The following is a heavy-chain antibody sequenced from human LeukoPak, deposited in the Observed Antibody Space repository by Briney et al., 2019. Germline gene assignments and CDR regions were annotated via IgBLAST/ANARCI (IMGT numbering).Heavy chain of an antibody. D-gene: IGHD2-2*01. CDR1: GFTFSSYS. CDR2: ISSSSSYI. Sequence: PGGSLRLSCAASGFTFSSYSMNWVRQAPGKGLEWVSSISSSSSYIYYADSVKGRFTISRDNAKNSLYLQMNSLRAEDTAVYYCAGYCSSTSCYSPDVWGQGTTVTVSS. V-gene: IGHV3-21*01. CDR3: AGYCSSTSCYSPDV. J-gene: IGHJ6*02.